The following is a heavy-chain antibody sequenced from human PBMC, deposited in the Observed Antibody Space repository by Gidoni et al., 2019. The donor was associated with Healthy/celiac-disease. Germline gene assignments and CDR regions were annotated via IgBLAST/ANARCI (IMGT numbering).Heavy chain of an antibody. V-gene: IGHV3-23*01. CDR3: AKNMYYYDSSGYGDY. J-gene: IGHJ4*02. D-gene: IGHD3-22*01. Sequence: EVQLLESGGGLVQPGGSLRRSCAASGFTLSSYAMSWVRQAPGKGLGWVSAISGSGGSTYYADSVKGRFTISRDNSKNTLYLQMNSLLPSEDTAVYYCAKNMYYYDSSGYGDYWGQGTLVTVSS. CDR1: GFTLSSYA. CDR2: ISGSGGST.